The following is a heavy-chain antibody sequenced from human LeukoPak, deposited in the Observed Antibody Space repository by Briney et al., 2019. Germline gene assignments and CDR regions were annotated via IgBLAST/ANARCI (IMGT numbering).Heavy chain of an antibody. Sequence: SQTLSLTCTVSGGSISSGGYYWSWIRQHPGKGLEWIGYIYYSGSTYYNPSLKSRVTISVDTSKNQFSLKLSSVTAADTAVYYCARSAYYYGSGSYFSPIFDYWGQGTLVTVSS. CDR2: IYYSGST. CDR3: ARSAYYYGSGSYFSPIFDY. J-gene: IGHJ4*02. D-gene: IGHD3-10*01. V-gene: IGHV4-31*03. CDR1: GGSISSGGYY.